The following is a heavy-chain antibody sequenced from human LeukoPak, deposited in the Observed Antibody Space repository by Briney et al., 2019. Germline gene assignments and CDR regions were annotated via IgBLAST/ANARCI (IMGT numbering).Heavy chain of an antibody. CDR2: MMYDGSNHGSNE. V-gene: IGHV3-30*02. CDR1: GFTFSTFA. J-gene: IGHJ4*02. Sequence: GGSLRLSCEASGFTFSTFAMIWVRQAPGKGLDWVSLMMYDGSNHGSNEYYADSVKGRFTISRDNSKNTLYLQMNSLRAEDTAVYYCTRDGWHYEFDSWGQGTLVTVSS. CDR3: TRDGWHYEFDS. D-gene: IGHD1-7*01.